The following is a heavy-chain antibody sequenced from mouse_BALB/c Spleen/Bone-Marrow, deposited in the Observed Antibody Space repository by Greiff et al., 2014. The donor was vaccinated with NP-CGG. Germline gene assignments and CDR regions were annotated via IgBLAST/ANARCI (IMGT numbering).Heavy chain of an antibody. Sequence: VQLQQSGPDLVKPSQSLSLTCTVTGYSITSDYSWHWIRQFPGNKLEWMGYIHYSGTTVYNPSLKSRISITRDTSNNRFFLQLNSVTTEDTATYYCARFAGTPYTMDYWGQGTSVTVSS. CDR1: GYSITSDYS. CDR2: IHYSGTT. D-gene: IGHD4-1*01. V-gene: IGHV3-1*02. CDR3: ARFAGTPYTMDY. J-gene: IGHJ4*01.